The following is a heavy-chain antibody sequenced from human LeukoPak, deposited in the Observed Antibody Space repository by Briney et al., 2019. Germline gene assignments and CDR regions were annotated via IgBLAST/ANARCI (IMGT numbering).Heavy chain of an antibody. CDR2: IRYDGSNK. V-gene: IGHV3-30*02. CDR3: ARNILFDMYYHYMDV. J-gene: IGHJ6*03. CDR1: GFTFSSYG. Sequence: HPGGSLRLSCAASGFTFSSYGMYWVRQAPGKGLEWVAFIRYDGSNKYYADSVKGRFTISRDNSKNTLYLQMNSLRAEDTAVYYCARNILFDMYYHYMDVWGKGTTVTVSS. D-gene: IGHD3-3*01.